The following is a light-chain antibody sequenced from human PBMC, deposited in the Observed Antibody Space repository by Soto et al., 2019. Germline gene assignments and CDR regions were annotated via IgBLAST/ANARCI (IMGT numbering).Light chain of an antibody. CDR1: QDISSY. CDR2: AAS. CDR3: QQSYSTPLT. V-gene: IGKV1-39*01. Sequence: IQFTQSPSSLSAYVGDRVTITCRASQDISSYLAWYQQKPGKAPNLLIYAASTLQSGVPSRFSASGVGTDFTLTISSLQPEDFATYYCQQSYSTPLTFGGRTNVAI. J-gene: IGKJ4*01.